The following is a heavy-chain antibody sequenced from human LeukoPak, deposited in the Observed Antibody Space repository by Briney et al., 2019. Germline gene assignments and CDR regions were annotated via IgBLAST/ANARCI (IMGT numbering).Heavy chain of an antibody. D-gene: IGHD2/OR15-2a*01. CDR3: ARGGHIVTLAGPYFDY. J-gene: IGHJ4*02. V-gene: IGHV3-48*02. Sequence: GGSLRLSCAASGFTFSSYSMNWVRQAPGKGLEWVSYISSSSSTIYYADSVKGRFTISRDNAGKSLFLQMDGLRDEDTAVYYCARGGHIVTLAGPYFDYWGQGILVTVSS. CDR1: GFTFSSYS. CDR2: ISSSSSTI.